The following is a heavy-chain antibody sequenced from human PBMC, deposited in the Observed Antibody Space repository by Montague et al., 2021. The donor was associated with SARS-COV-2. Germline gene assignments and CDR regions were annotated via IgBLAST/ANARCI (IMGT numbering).Heavy chain of an antibody. Sequence: PALVKPTQTLTLTCTFSGFSLSTSGMCVSWIRQPPGKALEWLARIDWDDDEYYSTSLKTRLTISKDTSKNQVVLTMTNMDPVDTATYYCARGYYDILTGYLDAFDIWGQGTMVTVSS. V-gene: IGHV2-70*11. D-gene: IGHD3-9*01. CDR1: GFSLSTSGMC. J-gene: IGHJ3*02. CDR3: ARGYYDILTGYLDAFDI. CDR2: IDWDDDE.